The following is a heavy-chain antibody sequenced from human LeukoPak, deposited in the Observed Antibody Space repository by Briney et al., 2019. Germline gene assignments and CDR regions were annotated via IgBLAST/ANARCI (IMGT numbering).Heavy chain of an antibody. CDR3: ARDNSYSDSSWWFDP. CDR2: INPSGSST. D-gene: IGHD1-26*01. V-gene: IGHV1-46*01. CDR1: GYIFTAHY. J-gene: IGHJ5*02. Sequence: GASVKVSCKASGYIFTAHYLHWVRQAPGQGLEWMGLINPSGSSTLYAQKFQGRVTMTRDTSTNTDCMELSSLRSEDTAVYYCARDNSYSDSSWWFDPWGQGTLVTVSS.